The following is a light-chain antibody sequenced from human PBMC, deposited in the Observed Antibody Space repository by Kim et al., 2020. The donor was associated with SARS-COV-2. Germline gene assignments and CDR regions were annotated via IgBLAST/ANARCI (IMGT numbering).Light chain of an antibody. V-gene: IGLV1-47*02. J-gene: IGLJ3*02. CDR1: SSNIGPNY. Sequence: GQRVTISCSGSSSNIGPNYVSWYQQRPGTAPKLLMYGNNQRPSGVPDRFSGSKSGTSASLAISGLRSEDEADYHCAAWDDSLSGRVFGGGTKLTVL. CDR2: GNN. CDR3: AAWDDSLSGRV.